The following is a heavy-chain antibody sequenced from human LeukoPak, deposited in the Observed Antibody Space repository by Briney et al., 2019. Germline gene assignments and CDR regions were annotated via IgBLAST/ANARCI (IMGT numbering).Heavy chain of an antibody. Sequence: GGSLRLSCAASGFTFSSYAMHWVRQAPGKGLEWVAVISYDGSNKYYADSVKGRFTISRDNSKNTLYLQMNSLRAEDTAVYYCAKRIKGDPDTAMAIDYWGRGTLVTVSS. D-gene: IGHD5-18*01. CDR1: GFTFSSYA. V-gene: IGHV3-30-3*02. J-gene: IGHJ4*02. CDR3: AKRIKGDPDTAMAIDY. CDR2: ISYDGSNK.